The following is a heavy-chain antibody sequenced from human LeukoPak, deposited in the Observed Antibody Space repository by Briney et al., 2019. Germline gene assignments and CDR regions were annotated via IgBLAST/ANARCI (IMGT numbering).Heavy chain of an antibody. CDR3: ARGGGSSSWYSPKNYYYYGMDV. CDR1: GFTFSSYN. CDR2: ISSSSSYI. D-gene: IGHD6-13*01. V-gene: IGHV3-21*01. J-gene: IGHJ6*02. Sequence: GGSLRLSCAASGFTFSSYNMNWVRQAPGKGLEWVSSISSSSSYIYYADSPKGRFTISRDNAKNSLYLQMNSLRAEDTAVYYCARGGGSSSWYSPKNYYYYGMDVWGQGTTVTVSS.